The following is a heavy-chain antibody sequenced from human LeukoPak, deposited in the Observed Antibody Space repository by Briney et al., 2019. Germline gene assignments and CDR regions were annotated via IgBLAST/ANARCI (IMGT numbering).Heavy chain of an antibody. V-gene: IGHV4-30-4*08. J-gene: IGHJ3*02. CDR2: IYYSGST. CDR3: AREDAEWELGTAFDI. D-gene: IGHD1-26*01. Sequence: SETLSLTCTVSGGSISSGDYYWSWIRQPPGKGLEWIGYIYYSGSTYYNPSLKSRVTISVDSSKNQFSLKLSSVTAADTAVYYCAREDAEWELGTAFDIWGQGTMVTVSS. CDR1: GGSISSGDYY.